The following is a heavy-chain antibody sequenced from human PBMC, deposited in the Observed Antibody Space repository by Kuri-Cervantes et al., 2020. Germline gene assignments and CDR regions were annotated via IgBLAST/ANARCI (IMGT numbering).Heavy chain of an antibody. CDR2: INPNSGGT. Sequence: ASVKVSCKASGYTFNGYYMHWVRQAPGQGLEWMGWINPNSGGTNYAQKFQGWVTMTRDTSISTAYMELSTLRSDDTAVYYCARQDVSTVTLDYWGQGTLVTVSS. CDR1: GYTFNGYY. CDR3: ARQDVSTVTLDY. J-gene: IGHJ4*02. D-gene: IGHD4-11*01. V-gene: IGHV1-2*04.